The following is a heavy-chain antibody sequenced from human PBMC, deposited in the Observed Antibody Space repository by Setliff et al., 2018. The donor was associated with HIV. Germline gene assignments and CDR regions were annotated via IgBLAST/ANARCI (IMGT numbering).Heavy chain of an antibody. V-gene: IGHV3-7*01. CDR2: ISPNGNEK. J-gene: IGHJ3*01. CDR3: AKIPHTGDSAFDV. D-gene: IGHD7-27*01. Sequence: GGSLRLSCEAFGFTFSSYWMSWVRQAPGKGLEWVANISPNGNEKYSVDSVKGRFTISRDNPKNTVYLQMNSLRPEDTALYYCAKIPHTGDSAFDVWGQGTMVTVSS. CDR1: GFTFSSYW.